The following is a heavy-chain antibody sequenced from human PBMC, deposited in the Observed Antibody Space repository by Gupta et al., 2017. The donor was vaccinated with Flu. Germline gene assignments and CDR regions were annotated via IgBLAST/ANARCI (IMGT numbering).Heavy chain of an antibody. D-gene: IGHD4-17*01. J-gene: IGHJ4*02. Sequence: EMQLVESGGGLVQPGGSLRLSCAASGFTFSTSYLQWVRQAPGKGLVWVSRINPDGSSTTYAESVKGRFTISRDNAKNTLYLQMNRLGDDDTAVYYCATVTSGCWGQGTLVTVSS. CDR3: ATVTSGC. V-gene: IGHV3-74*03. CDR1: GFTFSTSY. CDR2: INPDGSST.